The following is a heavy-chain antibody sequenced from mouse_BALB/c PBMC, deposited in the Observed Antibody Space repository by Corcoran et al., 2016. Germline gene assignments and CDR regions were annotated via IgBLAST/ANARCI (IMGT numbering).Heavy chain of an antibody. J-gene: IGHJ2*01. CDR3: ARVYYANYFFFDY. CDR2: ISSGGST. Sequence: EVKLVESGGGLVKPGGSLKLSCAASGVTFSSYAMSWVRQTPEKRLEWVASISSGGSTYYPDSVKGRFTISRDNARNILYLQMSSLRSEDTSMYSCARVYYANYFFFDYWGQGTTLTVSS. D-gene: IGHD2-1*01. CDR1: GVTFSSYA. V-gene: IGHV5-6-5*01.